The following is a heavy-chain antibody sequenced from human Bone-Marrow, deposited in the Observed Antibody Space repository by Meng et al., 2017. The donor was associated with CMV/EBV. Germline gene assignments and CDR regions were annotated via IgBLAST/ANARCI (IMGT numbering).Heavy chain of an antibody. CDR3: ARWRYCGGDCLDAFDI. Sequence: GGSLRLSCAASGFTFSSYAMHWVRQAPGKGLEWVAVISYDGSNKYYADSVKGRFTISRDNSKNTLYLQMNSLRAEDTAMYYCARWRYCGGDCLDAFDIWGQGTMVTVSS. J-gene: IGHJ3*02. CDR2: ISYDGSNK. CDR1: GFTFSSYA. V-gene: IGHV3-30*04. D-gene: IGHD2-21*01.